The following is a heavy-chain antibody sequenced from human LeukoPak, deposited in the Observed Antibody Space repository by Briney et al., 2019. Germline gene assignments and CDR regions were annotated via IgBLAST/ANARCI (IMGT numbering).Heavy chain of an antibody. CDR2: ISYDGSNK. CDR3: AKLQGQQQLPEYDY. Sequence: GGSLRLSCAASGFTFSSYGMHWVRQAPGKGLEWVAVISYDGSNKYYADSVKGRFTISRDNSKNTLYLQMNSLRAEDTAVYYCAKLQGQQQLPEYDYWGQGTLVTVSS. D-gene: IGHD6-13*01. V-gene: IGHV3-30*18. CDR1: GFTFSSYG. J-gene: IGHJ4*02.